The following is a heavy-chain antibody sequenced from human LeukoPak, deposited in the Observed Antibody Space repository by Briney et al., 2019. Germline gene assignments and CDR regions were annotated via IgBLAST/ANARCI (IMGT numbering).Heavy chain of an antibody. J-gene: IGHJ5*02. CDR1: GGSISSYY. CDR3: ARGSSRNYDFWSGYYFGWFDP. CDR2: INHSGST. V-gene: IGHV4-34*01. Sequence: SETLSLTCTVSGGSISSYYWSWIRQPPGKGLEWIGEINHSGSTNYNPSLKSRVTISVDTSKNQFSLKLSSVTAADTAVYYCARGSSRNYDFWSGYYFGWFDPWGQGTLVTVSS. D-gene: IGHD3-3*01.